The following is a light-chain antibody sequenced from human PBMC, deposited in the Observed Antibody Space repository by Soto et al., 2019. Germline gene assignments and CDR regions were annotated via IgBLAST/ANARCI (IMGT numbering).Light chain of an antibody. CDR2: DAS. J-gene: IGKJ5*01. CDR1: QGIGDT. Sequence: EVVMTQSPATLSVSPGEGVTLSCRASQGIGDTLAWYQHKPGQTPRLLIYDASNRATGIPARFSGSGSGTDFTLTISSLEPEDFAVYYCQQRSNWLPITFGQGTRLEIK. CDR3: QQRSNWLPIT. V-gene: IGKV3D-11*01.